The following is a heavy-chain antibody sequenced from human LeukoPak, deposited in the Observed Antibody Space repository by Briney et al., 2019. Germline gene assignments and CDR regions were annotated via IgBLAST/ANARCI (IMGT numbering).Heavy chain of an antibody. J-gene: IGHJ5*02. D-gene: IGHD3-22*01. CDR2: MHYSGST. Sequence: SQTLSLTCTVSGGSISSGDSYWSWIRQPPGKGLEWIAYMHYSGSTYYNPSLKSRVTISVDTSKNQFSLKLSSVTAADTAVYYCARYYYESSGYSHWFGPWGQGTLVTVSP. V-gene: IGHV4-30-4*01. CDR1: GGSISSGDSY. CDR3: ARYYYESSGYSHWFGP.